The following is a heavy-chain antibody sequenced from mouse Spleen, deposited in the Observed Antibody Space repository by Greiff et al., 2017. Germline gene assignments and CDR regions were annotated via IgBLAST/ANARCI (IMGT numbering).Heavy chain of an antibody. D-gene: IGHD2-4*01. Sequence: QVQLQQSGAELVKPGASVKISCKASGYAFSSYWMNWVKQRPGKGLEWIGQIYPGDGDTNYNGKFKGKATLTADKSSSTAYMQLSSLTSEDSAVYFCARGDYDEKVLDYWGQGTTLTVSS. CDR2: IYPGDGDT. CDR3: ARGDYDEKVLDY. CDR1: GYAFSSYW. V-gene: IGHV1-80*01. J-gene: IGHJ2*01.